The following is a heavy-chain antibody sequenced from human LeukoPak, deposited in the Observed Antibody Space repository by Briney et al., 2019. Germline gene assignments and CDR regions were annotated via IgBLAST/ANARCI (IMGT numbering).Heavy chain of an antibody. V-gene: IGHV4-34*01. CDR1: GGSFSGYY. CDR2: INHSGST. D-gene: IGHD4-17*01. CDR3: ARGDGDYGWFDP. Sequence: PSETLSLTCAVYGGSFSGYYWSWVRQPPGKGVEWIGEINHSGSTNYNPSLKSGVTISVDTSKNHFSLKLSSVTAADTAVYYCARGDGDYGWFDPWGQGTLVTVSS. J-gene: IGHJ5*02.